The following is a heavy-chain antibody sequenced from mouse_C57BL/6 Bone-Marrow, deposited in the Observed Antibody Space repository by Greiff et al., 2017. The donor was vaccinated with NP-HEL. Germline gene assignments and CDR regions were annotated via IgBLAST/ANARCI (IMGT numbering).Heavy chain of an antibody. V-gene: IGHV2-5*01. CDR1: GFSLTSYG. D-gene: IGHD1-1*01. CDR2: IWSGGST. Sequence: VMLVESGPGLVQPSQSLSITCTVSGFSLTSYGVHWVRQSPGKGLEWLGVIWSGGSTDYNAAFMSRLSITKDNSKIHVFFKMNSLQADDTAIYYCAKKTPYYGSSAMDYWGQGTSVTVSS. J-gene: IGHJ4*01. CDR3: AKKTPYYGSSAMDY.